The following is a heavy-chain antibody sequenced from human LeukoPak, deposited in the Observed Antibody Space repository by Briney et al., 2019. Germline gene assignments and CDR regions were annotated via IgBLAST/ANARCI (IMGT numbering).Heavy chain of an antibody. CDR3: ARYAGTTQYFDY. V-gene: IGHV4-34*01. CDR2: INHSGST. CDR1: GGAITSGGYY. J-gene: IGHJ4*02. Sequence: PSETLSLTCTVSGGAITSGGYYWSWVRQLPGKGLEWIGEINHSGSTNYNPSLKSRVTISVDTSKNQFSLKLSSVTAADTAVYYCARYAGTTQYFDYWGQGTLVTVSS. D-gene: IGHD1-7*01.